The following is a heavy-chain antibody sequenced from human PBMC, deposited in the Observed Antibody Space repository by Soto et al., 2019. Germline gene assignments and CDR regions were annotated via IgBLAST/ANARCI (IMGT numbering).Heavy chain of an antibody. V-gene: IGHV4-39*01. CDR1: GGSISSSSYY. CDR3: ARLSRGGAPFDLYYYYMDV. D-gene: IGHD1-26*01. Sequence: SETLSLTCTVSGGSISSSSYYWGWIRQPPGKGLEWIGSIYYSGSTYYNPSLKSRVTISVDTSKNQFSLKLSSVTAADTAVYYCARLSRGGAPFDLYYYYMDVWGKGTTVTVSS. J-gene: IGHJ6*03. CDR2: IYYSGST.